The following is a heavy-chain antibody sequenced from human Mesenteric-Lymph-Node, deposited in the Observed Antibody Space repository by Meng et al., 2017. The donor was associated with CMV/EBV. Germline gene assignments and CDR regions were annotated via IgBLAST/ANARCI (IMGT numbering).Heavy chain of an antibody. CDR2: ISYPREEV. Sequence: GGSLRLSCTASGFSLNSYGMHWVRQTPGKGLEWVAVISYPREEVTYSDSVKGRFNVSRDDSENTLYLQMDTLRADDTAVYYCAAEYQFLNTPYFEYWGQGTLVTVSS. V-gene: IGHV3-30*03. CDR3: AAEYQFLNTPYFEY. D-gene: IGHD6-6*01. CDR1: GFSLNSYG. J-gene: IGHJ4*02.